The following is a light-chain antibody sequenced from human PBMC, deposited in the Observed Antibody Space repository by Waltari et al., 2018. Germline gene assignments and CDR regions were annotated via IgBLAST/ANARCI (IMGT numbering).Light chain of an antibody. Sequence: DIMLTQSPGTLSLSPGERATLSCRTSQSVASSYLSWYQQKPGQAPRLLIYGVSNRASGIPDRFSGSGSGTDFSLTINRLEAEDFAVYYCLHYGRSKTFGQGTRLEIK. CDR3: LHYGRSKT. J-gene: IGKJ2*01. CDR2: GVS. CDR1: QSVASSY. V-gene: IGKV3-20*01.